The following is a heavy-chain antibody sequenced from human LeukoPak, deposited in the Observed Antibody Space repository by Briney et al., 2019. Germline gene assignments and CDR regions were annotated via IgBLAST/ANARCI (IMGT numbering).Heavy chain of an antibody. CDR3: ARVTAVGATTEDYYYYMDV. CDR2: ISSSSSYI. Sequence: GGSLRLSCAASGFTFSSYSMNWVRQAPGKGPEWVSSISSSSSYIYYADSVKGRFTISRDNAKNSLYLQMNSLRAEDTAVYYCARVTAVGATTEDYYYYMDVWGKGTTVTISS. J-gene: IGHJ6*03. D-gene: IGHD1-26*01. CDR1: GFTFSSYS. V-gene: IGHV3-21*01.